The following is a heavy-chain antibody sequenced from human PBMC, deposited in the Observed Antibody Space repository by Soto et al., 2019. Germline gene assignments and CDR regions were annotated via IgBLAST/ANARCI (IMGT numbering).Heavy chain of an antibody. CDR2: IIHIFGTA. Sequence: GASVKVSCKASVGTFSSYAISWVRQAPGQGLAWMGGIIHIFGTANYAQKLQGRVTLTADESTSTAYMELCSLRSEDTAVYYCARGVVGAARGYFDYWGQGTLVTVSS. V-gene: IGHV1-69*13. CDR1: VGTFSSYA. J-gene: IGHJ4*02. CDR3: ARGVVGAARGYFDY. D-gene: IGHD3-16*01.